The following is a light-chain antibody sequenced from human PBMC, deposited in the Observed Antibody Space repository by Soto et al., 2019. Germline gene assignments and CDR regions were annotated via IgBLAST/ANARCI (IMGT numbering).Light chain of an antibody. CDR1: QSISVS. V-gene: IGKV1-5*01. CDR2: DAS. CDR3: QQSYKMPS. Sequence: IQMTQSPSTLSASVGDTVTITCRASQSISVSLAWYQQKPGKAPNLLIYDASTLQGGVPSRFSGSGSGTEFTLTISSLEPEDFGTYYCQQSYKMPSFGQGTRLEIK. J-gene: IGKJ5*01.